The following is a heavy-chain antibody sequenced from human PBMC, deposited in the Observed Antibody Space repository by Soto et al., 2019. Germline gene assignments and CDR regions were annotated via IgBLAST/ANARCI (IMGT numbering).Heavy chain of an antibody. CDR2: INNDGSST. J-gene: IGHJ6*04. V-gene: IGHV3-74*01. D-gene: IGHD7-27*01. CDR3: AMGTMDV. Sequence: EVQLVESGGGFVQPGGSLRLSCAASGFIFRTYWMQWVSQVPGKDLVWVSRINNDGSSTDYADSVKGRFTISRDNAKDTLYLQMNSLRVEDTAVYYCAMGTMDVWGKGTTVTVSS. CDR1: GFIFRTYW.